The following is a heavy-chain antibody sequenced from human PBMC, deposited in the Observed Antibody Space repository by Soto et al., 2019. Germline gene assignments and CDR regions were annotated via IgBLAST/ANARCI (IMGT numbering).Heavy chain of an antibody. CDR2: IYYSGST. J-gene: IGHJ3*02. CDR3: ARVGCSGGSCPAPDAFDI. CDR1: GGSFSGYY. Sequence: PSETLSLTCAVYGGSFSGYYWSWIRQPPGKGLEWIGYIYYSGSTYYNPSLKSRVTISVDTSKNQFSLKLSSVTAADTAVYYCARVGCSGGSCPAPDAFDIWGQGTMVTVSS. V-gene: IGHV4-30-4*08. D-gene: IGHD2-15*01.